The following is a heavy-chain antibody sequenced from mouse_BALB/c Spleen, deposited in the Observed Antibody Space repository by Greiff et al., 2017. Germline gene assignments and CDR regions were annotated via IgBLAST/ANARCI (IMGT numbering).Heavy chain of an antibody. J-gene: IGHJ4*01. D-gene: IGHD2-12*01. CDR1: GYTFTDYW. Sequence: QVQLQQPGAELVMPGASVKMSCKASGYTFTDYWMHWVKQRPGQGLEWIGAIDTSDSYTSYNQKFKGKATLTVDESSSTAYMQLSSLTSEDSAVYYCAISLRLAYPIDYWGQGTSVTVSS. CDR2: IDTSDSYT. CDR3: AISLRLAYPIDY. V-gene: IGHV1-69*01.